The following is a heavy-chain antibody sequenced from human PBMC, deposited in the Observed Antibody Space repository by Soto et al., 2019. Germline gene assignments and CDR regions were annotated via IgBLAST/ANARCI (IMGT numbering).Heavy chain of an antibody. J-gene: IGHJ4*02. D-gene: IGHD3-9*01. Sequence: EVQLVESGGGLVKPGGSLRLSCAASGFTFSSYSMNWVRQAPGKGLEWVASISSSSSYIYYADSVKGRFTISRDNAKNSLYLQMNSLRAEDTAVYYCARGPRKIATLLRYFDWLLDYWGQGTLVTVSS. CDR3: ARGPRKIATLLRYFDWLLDY. CDR1: GFTFSSYS. CDR2: ISSSSSYI. V-gene: IGHV3-21*01.